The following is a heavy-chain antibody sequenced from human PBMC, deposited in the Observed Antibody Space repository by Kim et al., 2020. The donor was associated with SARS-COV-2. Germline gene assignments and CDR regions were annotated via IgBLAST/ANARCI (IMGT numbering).Heavy chain of an antibody. Sequence: GGSLRLSCAASGFTFSSYSMNWVRQAPGKGLEWVSSISSSSSYIYYADSVKGRFTISRDNAKNSLYLQMNSLRAEDTAVYYCAREGGTGGVRLVTPMYWGQGTLVTVSS. CDR3: AREGGTGGVRLVTPMY. J-gene: IGHJ4*02. V-gene: IGHV3-21*01. CDR1: GFTFSSYS. D-gene: IGHD2-8*02. CDR2: ISSSSSYI.